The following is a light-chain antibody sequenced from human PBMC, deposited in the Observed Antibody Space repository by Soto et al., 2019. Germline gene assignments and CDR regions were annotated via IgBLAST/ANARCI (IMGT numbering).Light chain of an antibody. Sequence: DIQMTQTPSSLSASQRNTVTITCRESQNIDNYLNWYQHKPGKAPKLLIYATSTLQSGVPARFSGSGSGTEFTLTISTLQAEDFATYFCQESYSTPAVSFGGGTKVDIK. V-gene: IGKV1-39*01. J-gene: IGKJ4*01. CDR3: QESYSTPAVS. CDR1: QNIDNY. CDR2: ATS.